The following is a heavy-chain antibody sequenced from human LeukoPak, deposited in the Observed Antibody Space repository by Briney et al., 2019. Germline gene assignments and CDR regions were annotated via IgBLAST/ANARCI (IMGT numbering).Heavy chain of an antibody. CDR3: TRNELEGDY. V-gene: IGHV3-23*01. Sequence: GGSLRLSCAASGFTFSSYAMSWVRQAPGKGLEWVSGISGSGGSTYYADSVKGRFTISRDNAKNSLYLQMDSLRVEDTAVYYCTRNELEGDYCGQGTLVTVSS. D-gene: IGHD3-3*01. CDR1: GFTFSSYA. CDR2: ISGSGGST. J-gene: IGHJ4*02.